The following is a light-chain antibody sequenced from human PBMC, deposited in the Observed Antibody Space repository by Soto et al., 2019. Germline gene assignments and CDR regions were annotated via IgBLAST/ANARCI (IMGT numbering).Light chain of an antibody. CDR1: QSVSSNY. V-gene: IGKV3-20*01. CDR2: GVS. Sequence: IVLTRSPGTLSLSPGERATLSCRASQSVSSNYLAWYQQKSGQAPRLLIYGVSSRATGIPDRFSGSGSGTDFTLTISRLEPEDFAVFYCLHYGTSSWTFGQGTKVEIK. J-gene: IGKJ1*01. CDR3: LHYGTSSWT.